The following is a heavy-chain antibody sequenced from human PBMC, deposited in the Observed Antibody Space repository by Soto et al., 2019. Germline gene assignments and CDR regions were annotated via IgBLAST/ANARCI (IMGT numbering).Heavy chain of an antibody. CDR1: GYTFTSYG. Sequence: QVQLVQSGAEVKKPGASVKVSCKASGYTFTSYGISWVRQAPGQGLEWMGWISAYNGNTNYAQKLQGRVTMTTDTSMSTACMERRSLRSDDTAVYYCVRDAAVGLFDYWGQGTLVTVSS. V-gene: IGHV1-18*01. D-gene: IGHD1-26*01. CDR2: ISAYNGNT. CDR3: VRDAAVGLFDY. J-gene: IGHJ4*02.